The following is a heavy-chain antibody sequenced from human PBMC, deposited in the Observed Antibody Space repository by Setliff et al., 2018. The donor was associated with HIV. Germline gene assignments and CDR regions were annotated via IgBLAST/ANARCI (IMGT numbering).Heavy chain of an antibody. D-gene: IGHD3-10*01. J-gene: IGHJ1*01. CDR2: ITHSGST. CDR1: GGPFSGYY. Sequence: SETLSLTCAVYGGPFSGYYWNWIRQSPGKGLEWIGEITHSGSTNYNPSLKSRVTISIDTSKNQFSQKVNSVTAADTAVYYCATDGGLWFGRHSYLQNWGQGTLVTVPQ. CDR3: ATDGGLWFGRHSYLQN. V-gene: IGHV4-34*01.